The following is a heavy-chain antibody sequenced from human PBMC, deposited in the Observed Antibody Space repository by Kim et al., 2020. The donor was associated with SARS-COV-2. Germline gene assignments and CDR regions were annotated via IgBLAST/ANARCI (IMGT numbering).Heavy chain of an antibody. V-gene: IGHV4-61*01. Sequence: SETLSLTCTVSGGSVSSGSYYWSWIRQPPGKGLEWIGYIYYSGSTNYNPSLKSRVTISVDTSKNQFSLKLSSVTAADTAVYYCARLAVAGTYYYFYYGMDVWGQGTTVTVSS. CDR3: ARLAVAGTYYYFYYGMDV. J-gene: IGHJ6*02. D-gene: IGHD6-19*01. CDR1: GGSVSSGSYY. CDR2: IYYSGST.